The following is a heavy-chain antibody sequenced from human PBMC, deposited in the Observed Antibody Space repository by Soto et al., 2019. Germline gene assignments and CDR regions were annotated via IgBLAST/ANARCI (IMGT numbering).Heavy chain of an antibody. V-gene: IGHV1-18*04. J-gene: IGHJ6*02. CDR1: GYTFTSYG. CDR2: ISAYNGNT. Sequence: GASVKVSCKASGYTFTSYGISWVRQAPGQGLEWMGWISAYNGNTNYAQKLQGRVTMTTDTSTGTAYMELRSLRSDDTAVYYCARCVDSSSGYYYYYGMDVWGQGTTVTVSS. D-gene: IGHD6-6*01. CDR3: ARCVDSSSGYYYYYGMDV.